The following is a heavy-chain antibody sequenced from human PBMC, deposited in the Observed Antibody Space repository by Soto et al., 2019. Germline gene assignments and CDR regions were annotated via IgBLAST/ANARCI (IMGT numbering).Heavy chain of an antibody. D-gene: IGHD5-18*01. CDR1: GFTFSSYS. CDR3: ARGSTAMAPIDFDY. CDR2: ISSSSSYI. J-gene: IGHJ4*02. V-gene: IGHV3-21*01. Sequence: GGSLRLSCAASGFTFSSYSMNWVRPAPGKGLEWVSSISSSSSYIYYADSVKGRFTISRDNAKNSLYLQMNSLRAEDTAVYYCARGSTAMAPIDFDYWGQGTLVTVSS.